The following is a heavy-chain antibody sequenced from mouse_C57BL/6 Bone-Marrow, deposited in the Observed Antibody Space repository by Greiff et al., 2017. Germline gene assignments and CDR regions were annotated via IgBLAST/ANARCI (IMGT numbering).Heavy chain of an antibody. V-gene: IGHV1-81*01. Sequence: VQLQQSGAELARPGASVKLSCKASGYTFTSYGISWVKQRTGQGLEWIGEIYPRSGNTYYNEKFKGKATLTADKSSSTAYMELRSLTSEDSAVYFCARDYGSSYGRYFDVWGTGTTVTVSS. J-gene: IGHJ1*03. CDR2: IYPRSGNT. D-gene: IGHD1-1*01. CDR1: GYTFTSYG. CDR3: ARDYGSSYGRYFDV.